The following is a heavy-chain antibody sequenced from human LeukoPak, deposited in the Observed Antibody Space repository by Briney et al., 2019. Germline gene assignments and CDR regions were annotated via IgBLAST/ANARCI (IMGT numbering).Heavy chain of an antibody. CDR3: ARGLCTSSSCYQGPFDF. J-gene: IGHJ4*02. CDR1: GFIFSSAW. CDR2: ITNKTNGGTT. D-gene: IGHD2-2*01. V-gene: IGHV3-15*01. Sequence: GGSLRLSCEASGFIFSSAWMTWVRQAPGKGLEWVGHITNKTNGGTTDYAAPVKGRFIISRDDSKKTLYLQMNRLRTEDTAVYYCARGLCTSSSCYQGPFDFWGQGTLVTVSS.